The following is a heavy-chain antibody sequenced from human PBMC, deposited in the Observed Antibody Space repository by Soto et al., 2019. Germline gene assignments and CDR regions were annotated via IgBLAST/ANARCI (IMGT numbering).Heavy chain of an antibody. CDR1: GFTFSNAW. J-gene: IGHJ4*02. CDR2: IKSKTDGGTT. CDR3: TTDGGYSYGYVFDY. D-gene: IGHD5-18*01. V-gene: IGHV3-15*07. Sequence: EVQLVESGGGLVKPGGSLRLSCAASGFTFSNAWMNWVRQAPGKGLEWVGRIKSKTDGGTTDYAAPVKGRFTISRDDSKHTLYLQMNSLKTEDTAVYYCTTDGGYSYGYVFDYWGQGTLVTVSS.